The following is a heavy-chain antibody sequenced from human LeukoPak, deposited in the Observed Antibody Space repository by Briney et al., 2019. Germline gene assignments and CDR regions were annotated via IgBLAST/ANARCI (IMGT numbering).Heavy chain of an antibody. CDR2: IYYTGST. Sequence: SETLSLTCTVSGGAISSYYWSWVRQAPGKEREWVAYIYYTGSTSYNASLPRRVTISVDTSKNPFSLWVTSMTAADTALYYCARLQHNVVESAASWYFDLWGRGTVVTVSS. CDR1: GGAISSYY. D-gene: IGHD2-21*01. J-gene: IGHJ2*01. V-gene: IGHV4-59*08. CDR3: ARLQHNVVESAASWYFDL.